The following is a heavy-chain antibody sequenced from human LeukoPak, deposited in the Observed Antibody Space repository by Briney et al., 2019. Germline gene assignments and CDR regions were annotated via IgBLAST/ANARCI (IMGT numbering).Heavy chain of an antibody. V-gene: IGHV3-21*01. CDR1: GFTFSSYS. Sequence: GRSLRLSCAASGFTFSSYSMNWVRQAPGKGLEWVSSISSSSSYIYYADSVKGRFTISRDNAKNSLYLQMNSLRAEDTAVYYCARPLGYCSGGSCYNTDAFDIWGQGTMVTVSS. CDR2: ISSSSSYI. CDR3: ARPLGYCSGGSCYNTDAFDI. J-gene: IGHJ3*02. D-gene: IGHD2-15*01.